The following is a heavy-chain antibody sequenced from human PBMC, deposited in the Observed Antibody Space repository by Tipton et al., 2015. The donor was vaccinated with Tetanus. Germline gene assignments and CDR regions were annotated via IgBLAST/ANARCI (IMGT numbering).Heavy chain of an antibody. CDR2: IYQTDST. V-gene: IGHV4-30-2*01. Sequence: TLSLTCTVSGGLITTGGYSWGWIRQLPGQGLEWLGHIYQTDSTYYNPPVTSRLTLSLQRSKNQGSLKLISVTAADTAVYYCVRGRGLGAYSFGFEHWGQGALVTVSP. D-gene: IGHD5-12*01. J-gene: IGHJ4*02. CDR3: VRGRGLGAYSFGFEH. CDR1: GGLITTGGYS.